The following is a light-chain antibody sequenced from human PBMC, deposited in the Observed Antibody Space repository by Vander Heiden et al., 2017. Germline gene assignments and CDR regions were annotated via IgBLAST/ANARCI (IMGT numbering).Light chain of an antibody. J-gene: IGLJ2*01. CDR2: GNS. Sequence: QSVLKQPLSVSGAPGRRVPITSTGNSSNIGEGDDVHWYKQLQGTAPKLLIYGNSNRPSGLPDCFSCSKSNTSASLASTVLQAEDEADYYCLSYDSSLTVVFGGGTKLTVL. V-gene: IGLV1-40*01. CDR1: SSNIGEGDD. CDR3: LSYDSSLTVV.